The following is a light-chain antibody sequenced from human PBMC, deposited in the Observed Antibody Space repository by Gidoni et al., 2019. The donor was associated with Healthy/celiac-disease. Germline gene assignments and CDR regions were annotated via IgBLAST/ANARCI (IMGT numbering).Light chain of an antibody. Sequence: ELVMTQSPAPLSVSPGESATLSCRASQSVSSKLAWYQQKPGQAPRPLISGASTRATGIPARCSGSGSETEFTLTISSLQSEDFAVYYCQQYNNWPPLTFGGGTKVEIK. CDR3: QQYNNWPPLT. CDR2: GAS. V-gene: IGKV3-15*01. CDR1: QSVSSK. J-gene: IGKJ4*01.